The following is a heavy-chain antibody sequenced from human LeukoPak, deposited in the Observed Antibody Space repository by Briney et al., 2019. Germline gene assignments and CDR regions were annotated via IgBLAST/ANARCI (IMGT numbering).Heavy chain of an antibody. CDR2: MNPNSGST. V-gene: IGHV1-8*01. D-gene: IGHD2-2*01. Sequence: ASVKVSCKASGYTFTSYDINWARQATGQGLEWMGWMNPNSGSTGYAQKFQGRVTMTRNTSISTAYMELSSLRSEDTAVYYCAREVSSTRKYYYYGMDVWGQGTTVTVSS. CDR1: GYTFTSYD. J-gene: IGHJ6*02. CDR3: AREVSSTRKYYYYGMDV.